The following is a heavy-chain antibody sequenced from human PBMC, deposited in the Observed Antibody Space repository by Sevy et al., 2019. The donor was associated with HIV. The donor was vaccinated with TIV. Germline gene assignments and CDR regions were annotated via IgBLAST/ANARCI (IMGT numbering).Heavy chain of an antibody. D-gene: IGHD6-13*01. CDR2: LKSDVYGGTV. CDR1: GFTFGDYC. CDR3: TRWKAAQSIFDY. Sequence: GGSLRLSCTASGFTFGDYCMSWVRQAPGKGLEWVAFLKSDVYGGTVDYAASVRGRFVISRDDSNTIAYLQKNDLKTEDTGVYYCTRWKAAQSIFDYWGQGALVTVSS. J-gene: IGHJ4*02. V-gene: IGHV3-49*04.